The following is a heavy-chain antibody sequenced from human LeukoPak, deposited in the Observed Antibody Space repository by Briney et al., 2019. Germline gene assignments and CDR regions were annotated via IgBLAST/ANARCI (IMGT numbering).Heavy chain of an antibody. CDR3: ASLTSAQPEC. J-gene: IGHJ4*02. V-gene: IGHV4-38-2*01. Sequence: PSETLSLTCGVSGYSISRGYYWAWIRQPPGKGLEWIGTIYHTGSTYYNPSLKSRVTISVDTSKNQFSLKLSSVTAADTAVYYCASLTSAQPECWGQGTLVTVSS. CDR1: GYSISRGYY. CDR2: IYHTGST.